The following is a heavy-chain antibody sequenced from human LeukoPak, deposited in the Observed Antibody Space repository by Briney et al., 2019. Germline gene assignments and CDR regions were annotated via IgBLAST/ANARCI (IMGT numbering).Heavy chain of an antibody. CDR2: IYSGGST. D-gene: IGHD1-26*01. J-gene: IGHJ4*02. V-gene: IGHV3-53*01. Sequence: GGSLRLSCAGSGFTFSRNAMSWVRQAPGKGLEWVSVIYSGGSTYYADSVKGRFTISRDNSKNTLYLQMNSLRAEDTAVYYCARVSLVGATVDYWGQGTLVTVSS. CDR3: ARVSLVGATVDY. CDR1: GFTFSRNA.